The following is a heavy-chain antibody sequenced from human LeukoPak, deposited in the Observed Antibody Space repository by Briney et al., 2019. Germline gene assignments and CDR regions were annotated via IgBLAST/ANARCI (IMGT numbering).Heavy chain of an antibody. J-gene: IGHJ4*02. V-gene: IGHV4-30-2*01. Sequence: SETLSLTCTVSGGSISSGGYYWSWIRQPPGKGLEWIGYIYHSGSTYYNPSLKSRVTISVDRSKNQFSLKLSSVTAADTAVYYCARAPVAGTNGFDYWGQGTLVTVSS. D-gene: IGHD6-19*01. CDR1: GGSISSGGYY. CDR3: ARAPVAGTNGFDY. CDR2: IYHSGST.